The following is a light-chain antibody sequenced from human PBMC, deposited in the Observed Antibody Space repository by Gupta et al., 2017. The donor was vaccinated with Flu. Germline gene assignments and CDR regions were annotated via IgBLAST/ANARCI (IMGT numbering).Light chain of an antibody. J-gene: IGLJ2*01. V-gene: IGLV3-1*01. CDR3: QAWDSFVV. CDR2: QDS. Sequence: ITCSGDKLGDKYACWYQQKPGQSPVLVIYQDSKRPSGIPERFSGSNSGNTATLTISGTQAMDEADYYCQAWDSFVVFGGGTKLTVL. CDR1: KLGDKY.